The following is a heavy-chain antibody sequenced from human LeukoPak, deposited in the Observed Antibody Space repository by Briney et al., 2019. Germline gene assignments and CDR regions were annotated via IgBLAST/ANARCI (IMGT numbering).Heavy chain of an antibody. CDR2: TYYSGST. CDR1: GGSVSSGSYY. CDR3: ARHRWYYDFWSGYTDLNWFDP. V-gene: IGHV4-61*01. D-gene: IGHD3-3*01. J-gene: IGHJ5*02. Sequence: SETLSLTCTVSGGSVSSGSYYWSRIRQPPGKGLEWIGYTYYSGSTNYNPSLKSRVTISVDTSKNQFSLKLSSVTAADTAVYYCARHRWYYDFWSGYTDLNWFDPWGQGTLVTVSS.